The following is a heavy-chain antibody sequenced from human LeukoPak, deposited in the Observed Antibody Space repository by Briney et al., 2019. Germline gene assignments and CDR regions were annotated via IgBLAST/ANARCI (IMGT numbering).Heavy chain of an antibody. Sequence: GGSLRLSCAASGFTFSRYWMSWVRQAPGKGLEWVASVKEDGSQKNYADTVKGRFTISRDNAKKSLVLQINSLRAEDTAVYYCAREAYWGPGTLVSVSS. J-gene: IGHJ4*02. CDR2: VKEDGSQK. CDR3: AREAY. CDR1: GFTFSRYW. V-gene: IGHV3-7*01.